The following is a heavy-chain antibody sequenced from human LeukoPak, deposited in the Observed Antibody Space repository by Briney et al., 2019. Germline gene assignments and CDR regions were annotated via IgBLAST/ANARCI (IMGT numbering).Heavy chain of an antibody. V-gene: IGHV1-2*02. CDR2: INPNSGGT. CDR1: GYTFTGYY. D-gene: IGHD4-11*01. Sequence: ASVKVSCRASGYTFTGYYIHWVRQAPGQGLEWMGWINPNSGGTSYAQKFQGRVTMTRDTSISTAYMELSRLRSDDTAVYYCTRGPSTTVTNRNYFDYWGQGTLVTVSS. CDR3: TRGPSTTVTNRNYFDY. J-gene: IGHJ4*02.